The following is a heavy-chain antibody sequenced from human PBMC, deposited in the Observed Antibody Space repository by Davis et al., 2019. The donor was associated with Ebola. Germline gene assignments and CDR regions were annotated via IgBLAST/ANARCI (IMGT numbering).Heavy chain of an antibody. J-gene: IGHJ5*02. V-gene: IGHV3-7*01. CDR1: GFTFSSYW. D-gene: IGHD5-12*01. CDR2: IKQDGSGK. CDR3: ARDRSGYDFSPTTA. Sequence: GESLKISCAASGFTFSSYWMSWVRQAPGKGLEWVANIKQDGSGKYYVDSVKGRFTISRDNAKNSLYLQMNSLRAEDTAVYYCARDRSGYDFSPTTAWGQGTLVTVSS.